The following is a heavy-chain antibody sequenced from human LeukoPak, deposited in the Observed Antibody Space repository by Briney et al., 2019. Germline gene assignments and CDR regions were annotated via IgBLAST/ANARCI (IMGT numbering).Heavy chain of an antibody. D-gene: IGHD3-22*01. J-gene: IGHJ4*02. CDR1: GFTFSDYY. CDR2: IRSSGFTI. CDR3: ARGGYDSSGYPSGYFDY. Sequence: GGSLRLSCAASGFTFSDYYMSWIRQAPGKGLEGVSYIRSSGFTIYYADSVKGRFTFSRDNAKNSLYLQMNSLRAEDTAVYYCARGGYDSSGYPSGYFDYWGQGTLVTVSS. V-gene: IGHV3-11*01.